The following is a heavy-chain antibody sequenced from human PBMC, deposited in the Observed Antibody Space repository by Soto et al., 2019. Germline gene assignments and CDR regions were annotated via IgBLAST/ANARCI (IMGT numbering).Heavy chain of an antibody. Sequence: LVESGGGLIQPGGSLRLSCAASGFTVSSNYMSWVRQAPGKGLEWVSVIYNDGNTHYADSVKGRFTISRDNSKSTLYLQMNSLRAEDTAVYYCARSRSYYSPFDYWGQGTLVTVSS. V-gene: IGHV3-53*01. J-gene: IGHJ4*02. CDR2: IYNDGNT. CDR1: GFTVSSNY. D-gene: IGHD1-26*01. CDR3: ARSRSYYSPFDY.